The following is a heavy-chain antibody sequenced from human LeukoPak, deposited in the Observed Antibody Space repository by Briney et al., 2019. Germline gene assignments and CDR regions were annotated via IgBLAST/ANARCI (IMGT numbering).Heavy chain of an antibody. CDR1: GGSISSYY. CDR2: IYYSGST. CDR3: ARHVHVWRGNFDY. V-gene: IGHV4-59*08. D-gene: IGHD3-10*01. J-gene: IGHJ4*02. Sequence: PSETLSLTCTVSGGSISSYYWSWIRQPPGKGLKWIGYIYYSGSTNYNPSLKSRVTISVDTSKNQFSLKLSSVTAADTAVYYCARHVHVWRGNFDYWGQGTVVIVSS.